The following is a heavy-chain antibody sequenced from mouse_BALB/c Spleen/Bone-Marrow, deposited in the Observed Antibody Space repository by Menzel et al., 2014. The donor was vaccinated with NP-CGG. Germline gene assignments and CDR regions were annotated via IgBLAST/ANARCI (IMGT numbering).Heavy chain of an antibody. J-gene: IGHJ2*01. Sequence: EVHLVESGGGLVQPGGSRKLSCAASGFTFSSFGMHWVRQAPEKGLEWIACISSDSGAIFYADTVKGRFTISRDNPKNTLFLQVTSLRSEDTAIYFCTRGGNWEDFDYWGQGTTLTVSS. CDR3: TRGGNWEDFDY. D-gene: IGHD4-1*01. V-gene: IGHV5-17*02. CDR2: ISSDSGAI. CDR1: GFTFSSFG.